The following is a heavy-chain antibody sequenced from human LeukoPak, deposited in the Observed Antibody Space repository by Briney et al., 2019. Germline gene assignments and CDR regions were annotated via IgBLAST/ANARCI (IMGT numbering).Heavy chain of an antibody. CDR3: ARVGMVTRWFDP. V-gene: IGHV1-69*05. Sequence: AVKVSCKASGGTFSIYAISWVRQAPGQGLEWMGGIIPIFGTANYAQKFQGRVTITTDESTSTAYMELSSLRSEDTAVYYCARVGMVTRWFDPWGQGTLVTVSS. CDR1: GGTFSIYA. CDR2: IIPIFGTA. J-gene: IGHJ5*02. D-gene: IGHD5-18*01.